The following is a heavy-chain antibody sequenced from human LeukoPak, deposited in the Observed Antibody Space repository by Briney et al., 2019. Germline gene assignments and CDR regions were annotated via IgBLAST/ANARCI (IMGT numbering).Heavy chain of an antibody. D-gene: IGHD3-3*01. V-gene: IGHV1-24*01. CDR1: GYTLTDLS. CDR2: FDPEDGET. Sequence: GASVKVSCKVSGYTLTDLSMHWVRQAPGKGLEWMGGFDPEDGETIYAQKFQGRVTMTRDTSTSTVYMELSSLRSEDTAVYYCARDSTRQYDFWSGYLDPWGQGTLVTVSS. CDR3: ARDSTRQYDFWSGYLDP. J-gene: IGHJ5*02.